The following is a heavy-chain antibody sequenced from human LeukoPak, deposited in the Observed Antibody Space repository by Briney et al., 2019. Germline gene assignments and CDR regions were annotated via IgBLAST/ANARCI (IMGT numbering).Heavy chain of an antibody. CDR3: ARYGDYGTLDI. V-gene: IGHV4-59*08. D-gene: IGHD4-17*01. CDR2: IYYSGST. J-gene: IGHJ3*02. Sequence: SETLSLTCAVYGGSFSGYYWTWIRQPPGKGLEWIGYIYYSGSTNYNPSLKSRVTISADTSKNQFSLKLNSVTAADTAVYYCARYGDYGTLDIWGQGTMVTVSP. CDR1: GGSFSGYY.